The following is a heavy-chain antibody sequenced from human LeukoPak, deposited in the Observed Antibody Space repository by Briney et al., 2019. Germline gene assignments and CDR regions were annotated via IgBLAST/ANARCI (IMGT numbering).Heavy chain of an antibody. CDR2: ISGGGTST. CDR1: GFTFSSYA. D-gene: IGHD5-18*01. J-gene: IGHJ4*02. V-gene: IGHV3-23*01. Sequence: GGSLRLSCAASGFTFSSYAVSWVRQAPGKGLEWVSGISGGGTSTYHADSVKGRFSISRDNSKNTLYLQMNSLRADDTAVYYCAKARGYNYGYSSDCWGQGTLVTVSS. CDR3: AKARGYNYGYSSDC.